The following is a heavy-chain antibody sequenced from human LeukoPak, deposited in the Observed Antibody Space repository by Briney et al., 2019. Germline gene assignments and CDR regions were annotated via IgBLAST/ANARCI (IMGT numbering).Heavy chain of an antibody. Sequence: PGRSLRLSCAASGFTFSSYGMHWVRQAPGKGLEWVAVISYDGSNKYYADSVKGRFTISRDNSKNTLYLQMNSLRAEDTAVYYCAKIGGVVPATPHAGYWGQGTLVTVSS. CDR2: ISYDGSNK. CDR3: AKIGGVVPATPHAGY. D-gene: IGHD2-2*01. CDR1: GFTFSSYG. V-gene: IGHV3-30*18. J-gene: IGHJ4*02.